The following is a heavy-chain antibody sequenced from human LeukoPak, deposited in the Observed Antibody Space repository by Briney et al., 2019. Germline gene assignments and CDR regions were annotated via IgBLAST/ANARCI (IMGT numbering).Heavy chain of an antibody. V-gene: IGHV1-69*05. CDR1: GGTFSSYA. CDR2: IIPIFGTA. CDR3: ARNPPTAGNYYYYMDV. Sequence: GASVKVSCKASGGTFSSYAISWVRQAPGQGLEWMGGIIPIFGTANYAQKFQGRVTITTDESTSTAYMELSSLRSEDTAVYYCARNPPTAGNYYYYMDVWGKGTTVTVSS. J-gene: IGHJ6*03. D-gene: IGHD4-11*01.